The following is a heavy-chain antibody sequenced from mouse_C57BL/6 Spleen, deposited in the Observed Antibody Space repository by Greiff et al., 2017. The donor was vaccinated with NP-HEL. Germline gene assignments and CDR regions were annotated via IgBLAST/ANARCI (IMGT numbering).Heavy chain of an antibody. CDR1: GFTFSSYG. CDR3: ARHEGFAY. CDR2: ISSGGSYT. V-gene: IGHV5-6*01. Sequence: EVTLVESGGDLVKPGGSLKLSCAASGFTFSSYGMSWVRQTPDKRLEWVATISSGGSYTYYPDSVKGRFTISRDNAKNTLYLQMSSLKSEDTAMYYCARHEGFAYWGQGTLVTVSA. J-gene: IGHJ3*01.